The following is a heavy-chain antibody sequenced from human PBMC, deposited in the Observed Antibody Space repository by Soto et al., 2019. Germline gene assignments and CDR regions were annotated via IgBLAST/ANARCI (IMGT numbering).Heavy chain of an antibody. J-gene: IGHJ6*02. D-gene: IGHD6-13*01. V-gene: IGHV1-46*01. Sequence: QVQLVQSGTEVKEPGASVSLSCKASGYTFTTYYIHWVRQAPGQGLEWMGMINPSGGSTTYAQNSQGRVTMTSDTSTSTVDMDVNSLRSDDTAVYYCARATSAGNGRRVDVWGQGTTVSVSS. CDR1: GYTFTTYY. CDR3: ARATSAGNGRRVDV. CDR2: INPSGGST.